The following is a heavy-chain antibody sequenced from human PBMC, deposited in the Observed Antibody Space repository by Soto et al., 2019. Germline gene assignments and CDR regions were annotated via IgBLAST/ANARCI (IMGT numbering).Heavy chain of an antibody. Sequence: VASVKVSCKASGGTFSSYAISWVRQAPGQGLEWKGGIIPIFGTANYAQKFQGRVTITADESTSTAYMELSSLRSEDTAVYYCARDDPITMVRGVKDYYYYGMDVWGQGTTVTVSS. CDR3: ARDDPITMVRGVKDYYYYGMDV. D-gene: IGHD3-10*01. CDR2: IIPIFGTA. J-gene: IGHJ6*02. CDR1: GGTFSSYA. V-gene: IGHV1-69*13.